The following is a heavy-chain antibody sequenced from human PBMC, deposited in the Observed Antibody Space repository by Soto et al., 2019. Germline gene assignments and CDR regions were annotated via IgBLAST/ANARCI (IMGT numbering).Heavy chain of an antibody. V-gene: IGHV4-59*01. CDR3: ARVTTGYLDY. CDR2: IFYTGST. Sequence: PSETLSLTCTVSGGSISGYYWTWIRQPPGRGLAYIGDIFYTGSTNYNPSLESRVSTSVEAAKNQFSLKLTSVTAADTAVYYCARVTTGYLDYWGQGTLVTVSS. CDR1: GGSISGYY. D-gene: IGHD3-9*01. J-gene: IGHJ4*02.